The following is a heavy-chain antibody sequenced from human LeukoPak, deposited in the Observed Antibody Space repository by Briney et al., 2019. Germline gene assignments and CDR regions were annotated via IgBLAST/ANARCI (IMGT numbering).Heavy chain of an antibody. J-gene: IGHJ4*02. CDR2: ISAQHGQT. CDR1: GYSENFYG. D-gene: IGHD2-8*01. V-gene: IGHV1-18*01. Sequence: ASVKATCKTSGYSENFYGLTWVRQDAGQGLEWMGWISAQHGQTEYAPNSQDRVTMTTDTYTNTAYMEVRSLRSDDTAVYYCAGSLGYCTSNVCYLKYWGQGTLVTVSS. CDR3: AGSLGYCTSNVCYLKY.